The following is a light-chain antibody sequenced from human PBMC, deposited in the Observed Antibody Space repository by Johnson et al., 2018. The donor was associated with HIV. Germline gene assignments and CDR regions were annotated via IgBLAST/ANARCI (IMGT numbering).Light chain of an antibody. CDR3: GTWGGV. CDR1: VSNIESYF. Sequence: QAVLTQPPSVSAAPGQTVNISCSGNVSNIESYFVSWYQQLPGAAPTLLIYEDNKRPSGIPDRFSGSKSGATATLGITGLQTGDEADYCCGTWGGVFGTGTKVTVL. J-gene: IGLJ1*01. CDR2: EDN. V-gene: IGLV1-51*02.